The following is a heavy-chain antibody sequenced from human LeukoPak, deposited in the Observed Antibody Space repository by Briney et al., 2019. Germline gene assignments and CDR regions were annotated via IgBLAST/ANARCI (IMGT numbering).Heavy chain of an antibody. J-gene: IGHJ4*02. D-gene: IGHD3-16*01. V-gene: IGHV3-7*04. CDR1: GFTFSNYY. CDR3: ARAMSTFGGVRNYFDS. Sequence: GGSLRLSCVASGFTFSNYYMSWVRQPPGGGLEWMANIKLDGNEKDYVDSVKGRFSISRDNAKNSLYLQMNSLRAEDTAVYYCARAMSTFGGVRNYFDSWGQGTLVTVSS. CDR2: IKLDGNEK.